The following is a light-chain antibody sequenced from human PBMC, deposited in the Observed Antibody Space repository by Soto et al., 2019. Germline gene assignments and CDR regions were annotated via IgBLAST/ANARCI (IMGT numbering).Light chain of an antibody. V-gene: IGKV3-15*01. Sequence: EIVMTQSLASLSVTQGESVTLSCRARRGVATTLAWYRQQPGQAPRLLIYNAYIRASGVPARFSGSGSGTEFTLPISSLQSEDFAVYYCQQRSNWPTITFGQGTRLE. CDR1: RGVATT. CDR3: QQRSNWPTIT. J-gene: IGKJ5*01. CDR2: NAY.